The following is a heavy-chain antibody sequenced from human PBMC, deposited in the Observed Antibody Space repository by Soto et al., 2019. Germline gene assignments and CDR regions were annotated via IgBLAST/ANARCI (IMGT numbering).Heavy chain of an antibody. Sequence: PGGSLRLSCAASGFTFDDYTMHWVRQAPGKGLEWVSLISWDGGSTYYADSVKGRFTISRDNSKNSLYLQMNSLRTEDTALYYCAKDKSKYSSSWYLYYYYYYGMDVWGQGTTVTVSS. CDR2: ISWDGGST. CDR1: GFTFDDYT. V-gene: IGHV3-43*01. J-gene: IGHJ6*02. CDR3: AKDKSKYSSSWYLYYYYYYGMDV. D-gene: IGHD6-13*01.